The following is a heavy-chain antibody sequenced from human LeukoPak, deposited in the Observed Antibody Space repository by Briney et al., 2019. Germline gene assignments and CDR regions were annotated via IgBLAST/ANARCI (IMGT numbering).Heavy chain of an antibody. J-gene: IGHJ3*02. Sequence: GGSLRLSCAASGFTFSSYSMNWVRQAPGKGLEWVSSISSSSSYIYYADSVKGRFTISRDNAKNSLYLQMNSLRAEDTAVYYCARESRGYSYGYWGAFDIWGQGTMVTVSS. CDR3: ARESRGYSYGYWGAFDI. D-gene: IGHD5-18*01. CDR2: ISSSSSYI. V-gene: IGHV3-21*01. CDR1: GFTFSSYS.